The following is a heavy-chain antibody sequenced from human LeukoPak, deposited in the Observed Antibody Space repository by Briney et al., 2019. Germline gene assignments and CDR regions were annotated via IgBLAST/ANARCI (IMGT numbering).Heavy chain of an antibody. CDR2: INSDGSST. J-gene: IGHJ6*02. CDR3: ARDGAGGYGMDV. CDR1: GFTFSSYW. Sequence: GGSLRLSCAASGFTFSSYWMHWVRQAPGQGLVWVSRINSDGSSTSYADSVKGRFTISRDNAKNTLYLQMNSLRAEDTAVYYCARDGAGGYGMDVWGQGTTVTVSS. V-gene: IGHV3-74*01. D-gene: IGHD4-23*01.